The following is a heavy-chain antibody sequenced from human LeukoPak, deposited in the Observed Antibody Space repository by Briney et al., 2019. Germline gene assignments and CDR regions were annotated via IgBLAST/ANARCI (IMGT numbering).Heavy chain of an antibody. CDR1: GYTFTSYD. CDR2: MNPNSGNT. Sequence: ASVKVSCKASGYTFTSYDINWVRQATGQGLEWMGWMNPNSGNTGYAQKFQGRVTMTRNTSISTAYMELSSLRSEDTAVYYCARKLRGSGPLNFDYWGQGTLVTVSS. CDR3: ARKLRGSGPLNFDY. V-gene: IGHV1-8*01. D-gene: IGHD3-10*01. J-gene: IGHJ4*02.